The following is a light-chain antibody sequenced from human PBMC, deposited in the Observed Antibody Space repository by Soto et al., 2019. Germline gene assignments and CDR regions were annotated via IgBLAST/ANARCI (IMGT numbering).Light chain of an antibody. CDR3: QQRHNWPIT. Sequence: ELVLTQSPCTLGFSPGGRSTLSFWASETVATNLAWYQQKPGQPPRLLIYDTSNRATGIPARFSGSGSGTDFTLTISGLEPADLGVYYCQQRHNWPITFGQGTRLEIK. V-gene: IGKV3-11*01. CDR1: ETVATN. J-gene: IGKJ5*01. CDR2: DTS.